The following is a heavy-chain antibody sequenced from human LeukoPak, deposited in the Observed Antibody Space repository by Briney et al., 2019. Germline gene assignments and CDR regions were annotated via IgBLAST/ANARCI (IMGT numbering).Heavy chain of an antibody. V-gene: IGHV4-61*02. CDR3: ASMYYDILTGQSPFDY. CDR1: GGSISSGSYY. Sequence: SSQTLSLTCTVSGGSISSGSYYWSWIRQPAGKGLEWIGRIYTSGSTNYNPSLKSRVTISVDTSKNQFSLKLSSVTAADTAVYYCASMYYDILTGQSPFDYWGQGTLVTVSS. J-gene: IGHJ4*02. CDR2: IYTSGST. D-gene: IGHD3-9*01.